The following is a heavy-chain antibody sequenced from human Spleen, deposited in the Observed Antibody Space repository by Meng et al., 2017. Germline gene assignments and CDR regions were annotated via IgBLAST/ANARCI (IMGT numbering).Heavy chain of an antibody. Sequence: ESLKISCAASGFTVSNNYMSWVRQAPGKGLEWVSIINSGGNRIYADSVESRFTISRDNSKNTLYLQMNSLRADDTAAYYCARDESDGDNYRFAYWGQGTLVTVSS. D-gene: IGHD5-24*01. CDR1: GFTVSNNY. J-gene: IGHJ4*02. CDR2: INSGGNR. V-gene: IGHV3-66*02. CDR3: ARDESDGDNYRFAY.